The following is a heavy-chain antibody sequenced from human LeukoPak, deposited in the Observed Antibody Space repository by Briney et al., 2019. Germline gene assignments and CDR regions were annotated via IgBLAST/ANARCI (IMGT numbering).Heavy chain of an antibody. D-gene: IGHD5-24*01. CDR2: INPSGTGT. CDR3: ATDHSMANTAWWFDP. Sequence: ASVKVSCKASGYTFTNNFMHWVRQAPGQGLEWMGVINPSGTGTSYAQKFQGRITMSRDTSTSTVYMELSSLRSEDTAFYYCATDHSMANTAWWFDPWGQGTLVTVSS. CDR1: GYTFTNNF. V-gene: IGHV1-46*01. J-gene: IGHJ5*02.